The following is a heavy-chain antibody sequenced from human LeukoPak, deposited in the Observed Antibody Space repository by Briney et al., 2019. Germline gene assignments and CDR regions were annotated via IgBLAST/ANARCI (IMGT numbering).Heavy chain of an antibody. Sequence: PGGSLRLSCAASGFTFRSYGMSWVRQVPGKGLEWVSTISGSGGSTYYADSVKGRFTISRDNSRNTLFLQMNSLKADDTAVYYCAKGGGGVLASWGQGTLVTVSS. V-gene: IGHV3-23*01. CDR3: AKGGGGVLAS. J-gene: IGHJ4*02. CDR1: GFTFRSYG. CDR2: ISGSGGST. D-gene: IGHD3-16*01.